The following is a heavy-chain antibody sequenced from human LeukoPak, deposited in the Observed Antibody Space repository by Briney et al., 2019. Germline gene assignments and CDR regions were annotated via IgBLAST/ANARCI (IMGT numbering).Heavy chain of an antibody. J-gene: IGHJ4*02. CDR2: IYPGDSDT. CDR1: GYSFTSYW. V-gene: IGHV5-51*01. Sequence: GESLQISCKGSGYSFTSYWIGWVRQMPGKGLEWMGIIYPGDSDTRYSPSFQGQVAISADKSISTAYLQWSSLKASDTAMYYCARVRSGYCSSTSCVGFDYWGQGTLVTVSS. CDR3: ARVRSGYCSSTSCVGFDY. D-gene: IGHD2-2*01.